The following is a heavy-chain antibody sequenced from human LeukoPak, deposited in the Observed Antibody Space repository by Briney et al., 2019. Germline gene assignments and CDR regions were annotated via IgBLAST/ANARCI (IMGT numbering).Heavy chain of an antibody. CDR1: GGTFSSYA. Sequence: ASVKVSCKASGGTFSSYAIGWVRQAPGQGLEWMGGIIPIFGTANYAQKLQGRVTMTTDTSTSTAYMELRSLRSDDTAVYYCARDYYDSSGYYDYWGQGTLVTVSS. CDR2: IIPIFGTA. V-gene: IGHV1-69*05. D-gene: IGHD3-22*01. CDR3: ARDYYDSSGYYDY. J-gene: IGHJ4*02.